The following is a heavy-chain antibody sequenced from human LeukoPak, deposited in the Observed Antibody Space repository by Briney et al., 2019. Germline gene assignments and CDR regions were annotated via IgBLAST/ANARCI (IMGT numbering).Heavy chain of an antibody. J-gene: IGHJ6*03. V-gene: IGHV3-48*01. CDR1: GFTFSSYS. CDR2: ISSSSSTI. CDR3: ARSPSPSLTGMGYYYYYMDV. Sequence: GGSLRLSCAASGFTFSSYSMNWVRQAPGKGLEWVSYISSSSSTIYYADSVKGRFTISRDNAKNSLYLQMNSLRAEDTAVYYCARSPSPSLTGMGYYYYYMDVWGKGTTVTVSS. D-gene: IGHD7-27*01.